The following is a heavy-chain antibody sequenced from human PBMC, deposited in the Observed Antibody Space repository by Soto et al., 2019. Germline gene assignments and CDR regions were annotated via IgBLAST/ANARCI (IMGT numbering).Heavy chain of an antibody. CDR2: IYWDDDK. CDR3: AHRRPGPADKGYFDY. J-gene: IGHJ4*02. D-gene: IGHD2-2*01. CDR1: GFSLSTSGVG. Sequence: QITLKESGPTLVKPTQTLTLTCTFSGFSLSTSGVGVGWIRQPPGKALEWLALIYWDDDKPYSPSLKSRLTITKDTSKNQVVLTMTNMDPVDTATYYCAHRRPGPADKGYFDYWGQGTLVTVSS. V-gene: IGHV2-5*02.